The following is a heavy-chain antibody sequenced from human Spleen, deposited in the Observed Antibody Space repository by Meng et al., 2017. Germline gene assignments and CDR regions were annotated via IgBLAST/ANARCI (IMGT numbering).Heavy chain of an antibody. CDR2: IIPIFGTA. J-gene: IGHJ4*02. CDR1: GGTFSSYA. CDR3: ARDRLVQDRLLQFDY. D-gene: IGHD2-15*01. V-gene: IGHV1-69*13. Sequence: SVKVSCKASGGTFSSYAISWVRQAPGQGLEWMGGIIPIFGTANYAQKFQGRVTITADESTSTVYMELSSLRSEDTAVYYCARDRLVQDRLLQFDYWGQGTLVTVSS.